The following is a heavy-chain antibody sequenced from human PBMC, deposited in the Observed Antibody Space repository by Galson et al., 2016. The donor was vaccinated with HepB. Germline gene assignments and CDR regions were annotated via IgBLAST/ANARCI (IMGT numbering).Heavy chain of an antibody. D-gene: IGHD6-13*01. CDR1: GFTFSTYT. CDR3: ASATDVPSGYRGGIFDM. V-gene: IGHV3-48*02. J-gene: IGHJ3*02. CDR2: ISSSSGTI. Sequence: SLRLSCAASGFTFSTYTMNWVRQAPGKGLEWVSYISSSSGTIYYVDSVTGRFTISRDNAKNSLYLQMNSLRDEDTAVYFCASATDVPSGYRGGIFDMWGQGTVVTVSS.